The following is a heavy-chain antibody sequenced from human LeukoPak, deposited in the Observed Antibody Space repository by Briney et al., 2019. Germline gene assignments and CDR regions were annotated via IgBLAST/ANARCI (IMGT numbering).Heavy chain of an antibody. D-gene: IGHD3-9*01. CDR3: ARGRRLTDYYDFDY. CDR1: DYTFTSYD. J-gene: IGHJ4*02. V-gene: IGHV1-8*01. CDR2: MNPNSGNT. Sequence: ASVKVSCKASDYTFTSYDINWVRQATGQGLEWMGWMNPNSGNTGYAQKFQGRVIMTRNTSMSTAYMELSSLRSEDTAVYYCARGRRLTDYYDFDYWGQGTLVTVSS.